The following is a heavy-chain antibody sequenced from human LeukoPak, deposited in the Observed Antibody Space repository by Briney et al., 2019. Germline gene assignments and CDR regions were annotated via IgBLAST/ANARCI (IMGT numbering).Heavy chain of an antibody. CDR3: VIWGDYDVLTGYYVPDY. CDR2: ITGSGTNR. D-gene: IGHD3-9*01. Sequence: HPGGSLRLSCVASGFTFSNYAMSWARQAPGKGLEWVSAITGSGTNRYYADSLKGRFTTSRDNSKNTVFLQMNSLRHEDTAIYYCVIWGDYDVLTGYYVPDYWGQGTLVTVAS. V-gene: IGHV3-23*01. J-gene: IGHJ4*02. CDR1: GFTFSNYA.